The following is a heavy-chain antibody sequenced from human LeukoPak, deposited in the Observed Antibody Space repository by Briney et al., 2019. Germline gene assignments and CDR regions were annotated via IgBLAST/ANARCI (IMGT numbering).Heavy chain of an antibody. CDR2: IHYSGST. V-gene: IGHV4-59*01. Sequence: SETPSLTCIVSGGSISDNYWSWIRKPPGKGLERIGNIHYSGSTNYNPSLKSRVTISVDTSKNQFSLKLSSLTAADTAVYYCTRDLYYYDSSGRLYYYYGMDVWGQGTTVTVSS. CDR1: GGSISDNY. CDR3: TRDLYYYDSSGRLYYYYGMDV. D-gene: IGHD3-22*01. J-gene: IGHJ6*02.